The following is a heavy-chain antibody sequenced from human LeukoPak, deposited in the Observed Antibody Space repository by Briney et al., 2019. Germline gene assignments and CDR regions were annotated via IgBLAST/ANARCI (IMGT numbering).Heavy chain of an antibody. Sequence: GGSLRLSCAASGFTFSSYGMHWVRQAPGKGLEWVAFIRYDGSNKYYADSVKGRFTISRDNSKNTLYLQMNSLRAEDTAVYYCAKDRVLQLWLFDYWGQGTLVTVSS. J-gene: IGHJ4*02. CDR3: AKDRVLQLWLFDY. CDR2: IRYDGSNK. CDR1: GFTFSSYG. D-gene: IGHD5-18*01. V-gene: IGHV3-30*02.